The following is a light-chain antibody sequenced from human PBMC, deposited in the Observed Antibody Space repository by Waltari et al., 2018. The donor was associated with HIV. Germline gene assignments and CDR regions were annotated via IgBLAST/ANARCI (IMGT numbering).Light chain of an antibody. CDR2: EVR. CDR1: SGDVGGYNY. CDR3: SSYTSSSTLV. J-gene: IGLJ3*02. V-gene: IGLV2-14*01. Sequence: QSALTQPASVSGSPGQSITISCTGTSGDVGGYNYVSWYQQHPGKAPKLMIYEVRHRPSGVSNRFSGSKSGNTASLTISGLQAEDEADYYCSSYTSSSTLVFGGGTKLTVL.